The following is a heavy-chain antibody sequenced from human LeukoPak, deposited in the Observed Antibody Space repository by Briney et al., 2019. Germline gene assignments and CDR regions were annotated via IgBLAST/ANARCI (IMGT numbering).Heavy chain of an antibody. CDR2: IYYSGST. D-gene: IGHD4-17*01. J-gene: IGHJ4*02. Sequence: SETLSLTCSASGGSISSSSYYWGWIRQPPGKGLEWIGYIYYSGSTNYNPSLKSRVTISVDTSKNQFSLKLSSVTAADTAVYYCARDRSNGDYVPFDYWGQGTLVTVSS. CDR3: ARDRSNGDYVPFDY. CDR1: GGSISSSSYY. V-gene: IGHV4-61*01.